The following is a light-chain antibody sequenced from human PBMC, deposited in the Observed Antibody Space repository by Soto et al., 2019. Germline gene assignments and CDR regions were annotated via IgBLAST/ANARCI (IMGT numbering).Light chain of an antibody. CDR1: QSVSSDY. Sequence: EIVLTQSPGTLSLSPGEGATLSCRASQSVSSDYLAWYKHKAGQAPRLLIYGASSRATGIPDRFSGSGSGTDFTLTISRLEPEDFAVYYCQQYATSGVTFGPGTKVDIK. J-gene: IGKJ3*01. CDR2: GAS. V-gene: IGKV3-20*01. CDR3: QQYATSGVT.